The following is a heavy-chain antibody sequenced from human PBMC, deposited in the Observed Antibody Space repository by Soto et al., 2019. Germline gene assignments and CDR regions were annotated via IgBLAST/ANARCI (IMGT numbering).Heavy chain of an antibody. V-gene: IGHV3-7*03. Sequence: WGSLRLSCATSGFTFNSYYIIFFRQSPVKGLEWVANIKQDGSDKFYMDSVKGRFTISRDNSKSSVYLQMNSLTVEDTAVYYCATDSPFDYWGQGTLVTVSS. CDR1: GFTFNSYY. D-gene: IGHD4-4*01. J-gene: IGHJ4*02. CDR3: ATDSPFDY. CDR2: IKQDGSDK.